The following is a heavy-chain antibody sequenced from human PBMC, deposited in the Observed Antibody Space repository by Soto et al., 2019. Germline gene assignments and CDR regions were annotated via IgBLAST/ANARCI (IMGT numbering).Heavy chain of an antibody. V-gene: IGHV4-31*03. J-gene: IGHJ4*02. D-gene: IGHD3-22*01. CDR1: GGSISSGGYY. CDR2: IYYSGST. CDR3: ARRIYYYDSSGYYLDSFDY. Sequence: SETLSLTCTVSGGSISSGGYYWSWIRQHPGKGLEWIGNIYYSGSTYYNPSLKSRVTISVDTSKNQFSLKLSSVTAADTAVYYCARRIYYYDSSGYYLDSFDYWGQGTLVTVSS.